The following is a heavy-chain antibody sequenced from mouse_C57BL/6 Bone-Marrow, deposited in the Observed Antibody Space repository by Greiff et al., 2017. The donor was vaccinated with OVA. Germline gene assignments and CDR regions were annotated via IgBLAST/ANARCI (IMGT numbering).Heavy chain of an antibody. J-gene: IGHJ2*01. CDR1: GYTFTSYW. CDR2: IDPISGCT. Sequence: VQLQQSGAELVKPGASVKLSCKASGYTFTSYWMHWVKQRPGQGLEWIGMIDPISGCTTYIEKLKGKATLTVDKSSSTAYMQLSSLTSEDSAVYYCARRGTEDDWGQGTTLTVSS. CDR3: ARRGTEDD. D-gene: IGHD2-14*01. V-gene: IGHV1-64*01.